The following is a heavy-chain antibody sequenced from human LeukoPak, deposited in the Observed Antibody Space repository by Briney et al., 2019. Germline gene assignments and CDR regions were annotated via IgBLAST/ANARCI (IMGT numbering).Heavy chain of an antibody. V-gene: IGHV4-61*10. CDR2: INHSGST. J-gene: IGHJ6*03. Sequence: SETLSLTCTVSGGSISSGGYYWSWIRQPAGKGLEWIGEINHSGSTNYNPSLKSRVTISVDTSKNQFSLKLSSVTAADTAVYYCAGTSPYYYYYMDVWGKGTTVTVSS. D-gene: IGHD2-2*01. CDR3: AGTSPYYYYYMDV. CDR1: GGSISSGGYY.